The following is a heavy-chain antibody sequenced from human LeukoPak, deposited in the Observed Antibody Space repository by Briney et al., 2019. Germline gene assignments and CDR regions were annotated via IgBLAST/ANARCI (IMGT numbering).Heavy chain of an antibody. CDR3: AKARSITMIVVANTFGWYFDL. CDR2: ISWNSGSI. J-gene: IGHJ2*01. CDR1: GFTFDDYA. V-gene: IGHV3-9*01. D-gene: IGHD3-22*01. Sequence: GGSLRLSCAASGFTFDDYAMHWVRQAPGKGLEWVSGISWNSGSIGYADSVKGRFTISRDNAKNSLYLQMNSLRAEDTALYYCAKARSITMIVVANTFGWYFDLWGRGTLVTVSS.